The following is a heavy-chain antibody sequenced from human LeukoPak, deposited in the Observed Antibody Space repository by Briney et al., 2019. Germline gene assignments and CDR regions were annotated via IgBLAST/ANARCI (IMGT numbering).Heavy chain of an antibody. CDR1: GFTFSSYE. Sequence: GGSLRLSCAASGFTFSSYEMNWVRQAPGKGLGWVSYISSSGSTIYYADSVKGRFTISRDNAKNSLYLQMNSLRAEDTAVYYCARDSPVAGTSWGQGTLVTVSS. D-gene: IGHD6-19*01. J-gene: IGHJ5*02. V-gene: IGHV3-48*03. CDR2: ISSSGSTI. CDR3: ARDSPVAGTS.